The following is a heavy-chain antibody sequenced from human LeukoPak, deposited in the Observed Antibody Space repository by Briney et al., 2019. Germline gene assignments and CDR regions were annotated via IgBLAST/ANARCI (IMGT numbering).Heavy chain of an antibody. D-gene: IGHD4-17*01. J-gene: IGHJ4*02. CDR1: GFTFSIYN. CDR3: ARLTTTVTTPFDY. Sequence: GGSLRLSCAASGFTFSIYNMNWVRQAPGKGLEWGSSISSSSSYIYYADSVKGRFTISRDNAKISLYLQMNSLRAEDTAVYYCARLTTTVTTPFDYWGQGTLVTVSS. V-gene: IGHV3-21*01. CDR2: ISSSSSYI.